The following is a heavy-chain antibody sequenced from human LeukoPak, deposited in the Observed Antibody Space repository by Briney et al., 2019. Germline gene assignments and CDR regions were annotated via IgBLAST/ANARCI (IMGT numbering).Heavy chain of an antibody. J-gene: IGHJ4*02. CDR3: SFDD. CDR2: IHYTGST. Sequence: SETLSLTCSVSGGSIDTSIYYWGWIRQPPGKGLVWIGSIHYTGSTYCNPSLRSRVTISVDTSKNQFSLKVTSVTAADTAVYYNSFDDWGQGTLVTVSS. V-gene: IGHV4-39*01. CDR1: GGSIDTSIYY.